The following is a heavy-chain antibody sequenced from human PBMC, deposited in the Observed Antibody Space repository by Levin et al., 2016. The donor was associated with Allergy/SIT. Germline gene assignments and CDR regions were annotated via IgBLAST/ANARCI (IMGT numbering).Heavy chain of an antibody. D-gene: IGHD6-13*01. Sequence: WIRQPPGKGLEWVAVISYDGSNKYYADSVKGRFTISRDNSKNTLYLQMNSLRAEDTAVYYCAKDRAAAASMTPFDYWGQGTLVTVSS. J-gene: IGHJ4*02. CDR2: ISYDGSNK. V-gene: IGHV3-30*18. CDR3: AKDRAAAASMTPFDY.